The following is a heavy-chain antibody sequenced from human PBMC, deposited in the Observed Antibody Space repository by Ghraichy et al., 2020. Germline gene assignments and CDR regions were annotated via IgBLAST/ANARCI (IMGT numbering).Heavy chain of an antibody. CDR1: GGTFSSYA. CDR2: IIPILGIA. V-gene: IGHV1-69*04. J-gene: IGHJ4*02. D-gene: IGHD2-15*01. Sequence: SVKVSCKASGGTFSSYAISWVRQAPGQGLEWMGRIIPILGIANYAQKFQGRVTITADKSTSTAYMELSSLRSEDTAVYYCAREGEGNIVVVVAATRSLPFDYWGQGTLVTVSS. CDR3: AREGEGNIVVVVAATRSLPFDY.